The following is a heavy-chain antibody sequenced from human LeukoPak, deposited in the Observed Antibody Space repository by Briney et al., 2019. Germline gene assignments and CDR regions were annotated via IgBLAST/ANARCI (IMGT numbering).Heavy chain of an antibody. J-gene: IGHJ4*02. CDR1: GYSISSGYY. Sequence: PSETLSLTCTVSGYSISSGYYWGWIRQPPGKGLEWIGSIYHSGSTYYNPSLKSRVTISADTSKNQFSLKMSSVTAADTAVYYCAKLYGSSWYYFDYWGQGTLVTVSS. CDR2: IYHSGST. D-gene: IGHD6-13*01. V-gene: IGHV4-38-2*02. CDR3: AKLYGSSWYYFDY.